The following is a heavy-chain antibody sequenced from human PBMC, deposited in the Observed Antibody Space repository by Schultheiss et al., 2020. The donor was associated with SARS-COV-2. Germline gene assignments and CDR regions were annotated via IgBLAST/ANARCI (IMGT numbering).Heavy chain of an antibody. Sequence: SETLSLTCAVYGGSFSGYYWSWIRQHPGKGLEWIGYIYYSGSTYYNPSLKSRVTISVDTSKNQFSLKLSSVTAADTAVYYCARDRTKEVPAAMGSYYYGMDVWGQGTTVTVSS. CDR2: IYYSGST. CDR3: ARDRTKEVPAAMGSYYYGMDV. J-gene: IGHJ6*02. CDR1: GGSFSGYY. V-gene: IGHV4-31*11. D-gene: IGHD2-2*01.